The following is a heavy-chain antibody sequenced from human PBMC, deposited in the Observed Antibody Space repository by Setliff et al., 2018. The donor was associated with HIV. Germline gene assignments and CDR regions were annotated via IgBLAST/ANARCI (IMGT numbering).Heavy chain of an antibody. V-gene: IGHV4-59*08. CDR1: GDSISDYY. CDR3: AAYFDFWSGYGLRGVVPCMDV. CDR2: VYYTGTT. J-gene: IGHJ6*03. Sequence: SETLSLTCTVSGDSISDYYWSWIRQSPGKGLEWIGYVYYTGTTSLNPSVKTRVSMSVDTSKKHFSMSLASVTAADTAVYFCAAYFDFWSGYGLRGVVPCMDVWGKGTTVTVSS. D-gene: IGHD3-3*01.